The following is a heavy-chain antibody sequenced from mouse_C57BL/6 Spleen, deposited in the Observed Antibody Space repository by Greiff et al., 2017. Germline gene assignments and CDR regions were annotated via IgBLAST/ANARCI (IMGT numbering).Heavy chain of an antibody. CDR3: ASPAYYYGSSYIFDY. CDR2: IYPGDGDT. Sequence: QVQLQQSGPELVKPGASVKISCKASGYAFSSSWMNWVKQRPGKGLEWIGRIYPGDGDTNYNGKFKGKATLNADKSSSTAYMQLSSLTSEDSAVYFCASPAYYYGSSYIFDYWGQGTTLTVSS. J-gene: IGHJ2*01. V-gene: IGHV1-82*01. D-gene: IGHD1-1*01. CDR1: GYAFSSSW.